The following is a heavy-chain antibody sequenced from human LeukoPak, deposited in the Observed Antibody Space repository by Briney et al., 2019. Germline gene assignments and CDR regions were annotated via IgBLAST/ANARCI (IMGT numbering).Heavy chain of an antibody. CDR1: GFTFDDYA. V-gene: IGHV3-9*01. CDR2: ISWNSGSI. D-gene: IGHD6-19*01. J-gene: IGHJ3*02. CDR3: AKDVTYSSGWAAFDI. Sequence: GRSLRLSCAASGFTFDDYAMHWVRQAPGKGLEWVSGISWNSGSIGYADSVKGRFTISRDNAKNSLYLQMNSLRAEDTALYYCAKDVTYSSGWAAFDIWGQGTMVTVSS.